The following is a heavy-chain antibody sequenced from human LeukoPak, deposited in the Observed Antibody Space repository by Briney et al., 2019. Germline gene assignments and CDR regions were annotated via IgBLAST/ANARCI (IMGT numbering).Heavy chain of an antibody. J-gene: IGHJ4*02. D-gene: IGHD3-3*01. V-gene: IGHV4-34*01. CDR3: ARVPLRFLEPFDN. Sequence: PSETLSLTCAVYGGSFKDNYWSWIRQPPGKGLEWIGEINHSGTTNYNPSLKNRVTMSLDTSKNQLSLKLNSVTAADTAVYYWARVPLRFLEPFDNWGQGTLVTVSS. CDR2: INHSGTT. CDR1: GGSFKDNY.